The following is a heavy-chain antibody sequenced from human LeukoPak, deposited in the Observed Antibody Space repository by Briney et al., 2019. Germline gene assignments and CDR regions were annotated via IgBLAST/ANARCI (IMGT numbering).Heavy chain of an antibody. V-gene: IGHV1-2*02. D-gene: IGHD3-3*01. CDR2: INPNSGGT. Sequence: GASVKVSCKASGYTFTDYYIHWVRQAPGQGLEWMGWINPNSGGTNYAQKFQGRVTMTRDTSISTAYMELSRLRSDDTAVYYCARCKYSYNDFWSDEPPPLDYLGPGSLVTVSS. J-gene: IGHJ4*02. CDR3: ARCKYSYNDFWSDEPPPLDY. CDR1: GYTFTDYY.